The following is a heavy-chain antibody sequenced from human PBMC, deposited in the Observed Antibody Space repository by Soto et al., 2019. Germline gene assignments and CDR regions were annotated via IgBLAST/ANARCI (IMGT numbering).Heavy chain of an antibody. CDR2: ISYDGSNK. Sequence: GGSLRLSCAASGFPFSSYGMHWVRQAPGKGLEWVAVISYDGSNKYYADSVKGRFTISRDNSKNTLYLQMNSLRAEDTAVYYCAKASGGERFLEWLFSPFDYWGQGTLVTVSS. CDR1: GFPFSSYG. CDR3: AKASGGERFLEWLFSPFDY. D-gene: IGHD3-3*01. J-gene: IGHJ4*02. V-gene: IGHV3-30*18.